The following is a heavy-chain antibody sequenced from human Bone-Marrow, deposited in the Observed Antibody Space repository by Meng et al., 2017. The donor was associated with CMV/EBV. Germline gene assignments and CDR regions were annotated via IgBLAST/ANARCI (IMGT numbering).Heavy chain of an antibody. CDR2: IYYSGST. J-gene: IGHJ5*02. V-gene: IGHV4-34*01. CDR3: ARGRLGAGGAWFDP. CDR1: GGSFSGYY. Sequence: SETLSLTCAVYGGSFSGYYWSWIRQPPGKGLEWIGSIYYSGSTYYNPSLKSRVTISVDTSKNQFSLKPSSVTAADTAVYYCARGRLGAGGAWFDPWGQGTLVTVSS. D-gene: IGHD3-10*01.